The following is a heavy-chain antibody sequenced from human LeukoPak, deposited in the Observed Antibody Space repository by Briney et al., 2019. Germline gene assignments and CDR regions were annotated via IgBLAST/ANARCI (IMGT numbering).Heavy chain of an antibody. V-gene: IGHV4-4*09. CDR3: ARQRGGSYSRPYYFDY. CDR1: GGSISSYY. D-gene: IGHD1-26*01. CDR2: IYTSGST. J-gene: IGHJ4*02. Sequence: PSETLSLTCTVSGGSISSYYWSWIRQPPGKGLEWIGYIYTSGSTNYNPSLKSRVTISVDTSKNQSSLKLSSVTAADTAVYYCARQRGGSYSRPYYFDYWGQGTLVTVSS.